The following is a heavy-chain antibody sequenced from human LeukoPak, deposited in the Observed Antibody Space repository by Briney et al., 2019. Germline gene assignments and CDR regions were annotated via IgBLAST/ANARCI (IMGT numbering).Heavy chain of an antibody. D-gene: IGHD6-19*01. CDR3: SRGGSGWAFDY. J-gene: IGHJ4*02. V-gene: IGHV1-18*04. CDR1: GYTFISYY. CDR2: ISANNGNT. Sequence: GASVKVSCKASGYTFISYYMHWVRQAPGQGLEWMGWISANNGNTNYAQKFRGRVTMTTDTSTDTAYMELRSLRADDTAVYYCSRGGSGWAFDYWGQGTLVTVSS.